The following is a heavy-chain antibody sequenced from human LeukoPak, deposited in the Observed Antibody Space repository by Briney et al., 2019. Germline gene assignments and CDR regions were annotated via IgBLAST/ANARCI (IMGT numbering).Heavy chain of an antibody. J-gene: IGHJ3*02. Sequence: GASVKVSCKASGYTFTSYAMNWVRQAPGQGLEWMGWINTNTGNPTYAQGFTGRFVFSLDTSVSTAYLQWSSLKASDTAMYYCARQGPLGSDAFDIWGQGTMVTVSS. CDR2: INTNTGNP. D-gene: IGHD7-27*01. CDR3: ARQGPLGSDAFDI. CDR1: GYTFTSYA. V-gene: IGHV7-4-1*02.